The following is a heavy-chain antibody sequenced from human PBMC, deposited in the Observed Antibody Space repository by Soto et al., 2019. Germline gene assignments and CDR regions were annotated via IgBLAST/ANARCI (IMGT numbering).Heavy chain of an antibody. J-gene: IGHJ3*02. Sequence: TGGSLRLSCAASGFTFNDYAMHWVRQAPGKGLEWVSGINWNSGSIGYADSVKGRFTISRDNAKNSLYLQMNSLRAEDTALYYCAKDMLGYYGSGTQDSFDICAQGTMV. CDR1: GFTFNDYA. CDR3: AKDMLGYYGSGTQDSFDI. V-gene: IGHV3-9*01. CDR2: INWNSGSI. D-gene: IGHD3-10*01.